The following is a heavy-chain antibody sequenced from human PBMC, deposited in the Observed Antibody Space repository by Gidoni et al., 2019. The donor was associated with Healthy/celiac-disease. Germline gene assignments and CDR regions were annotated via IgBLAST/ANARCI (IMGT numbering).Heavy chain of an antibody. CDR3: ARGAPFDY. Sequence: EVQLVETGGGLIQPGGSLRHSCAASGLPVSSNYMSWVRQAPGKGRECVSVIYSGCSTYYADSVKCRFTISRDNSKNTLYLQMNSLRAEDTAVYYCARGAPFDYWGQGTLVTVSS. J-gene: IGHJ4*02. CDR1: GLPVSSNY. V-gene: IGHV3-53*02. CDR2: IYSGCST.